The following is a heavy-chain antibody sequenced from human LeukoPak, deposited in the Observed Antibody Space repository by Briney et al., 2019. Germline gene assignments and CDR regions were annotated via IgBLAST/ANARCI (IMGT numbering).Heavy chain of an antibody. CDR2: IRSKTGGGTA. D-gene: IGHD1-1*01. Sequence: GGALRLSCAASGFTFSDAWMTWVGQAPGEGVEWVGRIRSKTGGGTADYAAPVQGRFTISRDDSRTTLYLQMNSLKPEDTATYFCARRGTDASFSFFDVWGQGTMVTVSS. CDR3: ARRGTDASFSFFDV. V-gene: IGHV3-15*01. J-gene: IGHJ3*01. CDR1: GFTFSDAW.